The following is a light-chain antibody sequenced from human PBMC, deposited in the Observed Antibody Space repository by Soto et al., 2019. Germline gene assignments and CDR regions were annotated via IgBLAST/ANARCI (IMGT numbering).Light chain of an antibody. J-gene: IGKJ5*01. CDR1: QDIRGA. V-gene: IGKV1-13*02. CDR3: QQFNSYPVT. Sequence: AIQVTQSPSSLSASVGDRVTITCLASQDIRGALAWYQQKPGKPPKLLIYDVSTLENGVPSRFSGYSSGTQFTLTISGLHPEDFGTYYCQQFNSYPVTFGHGTRLDIK. CDR2: DVS.